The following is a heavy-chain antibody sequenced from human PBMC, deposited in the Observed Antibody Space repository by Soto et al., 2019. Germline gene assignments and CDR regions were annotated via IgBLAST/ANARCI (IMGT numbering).Heavy chain of an antibody. CDR3: ARGTVTGSEYNLHHYRLAV. D-gene: IGHD1-1*01. CDR1: GGTFNSYA. J-gene: IGHJ6*02. CDR2: IIPIFGTT. V-gene: IGHV1-69*13. Sequence: ASVKVSCKASGGTFNSYAIDWVRQAPGQGLEWMGGIIPIFGTTNYAQKLQGRVKLTADESTRTAYMELSTLTSEDTAVYYCARGTVTGSEYNLHHYRLAVWGQGTTVTVSS.